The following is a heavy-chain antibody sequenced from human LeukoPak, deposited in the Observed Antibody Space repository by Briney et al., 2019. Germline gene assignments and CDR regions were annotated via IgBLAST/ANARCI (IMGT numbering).Heavy chain of an antibody. Sequence: GASVKVSCKASGYTFTGYYMHRVRQAPGQGLEWMGWINPNSGGTNYAQKFQGRVTMTRDTSISTAYMELSRLRSDDTAVYYCARLLGYYGSGSYYNVRTVNWFDPWGQGTLVTVSS. J-gene: IGHJ5*02. V-gene: IGHV1-2*02. CDR2: INPNSGGT. D-gene: IGHD3-10*01. CDR3: ARLLGYYGSGSYYNVRTVNWFDP. CDR1: GYTFTGYY.